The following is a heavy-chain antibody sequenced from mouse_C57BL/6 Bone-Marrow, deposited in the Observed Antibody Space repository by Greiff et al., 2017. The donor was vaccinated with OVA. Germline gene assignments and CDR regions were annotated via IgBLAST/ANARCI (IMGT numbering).Heavy chain of an antibody. CDR3: ARRDDDYTGDYFDY. V-gene: IGHV1-50*01. D-gene: IGHD2-4*01. J-gene: IGHJ2*01. Sequence: VKLQQPGAELVKPGASVKLSCKASGYTFTSYWMQWVKQRPGQGLEWIGEIDPSDSYTNYHHKFKGKATLTVDTSSSTAYMQLSSLTSEDAAVEYCARRDDDYTGDYFDYWGQGTTLTVSS. CDR1: GYTFTSYW. CDR2: IDPSDSYT.